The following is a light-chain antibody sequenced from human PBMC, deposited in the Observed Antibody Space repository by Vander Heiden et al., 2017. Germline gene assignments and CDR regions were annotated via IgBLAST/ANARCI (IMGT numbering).Light chain of an antibody. CDR2: DAS. Sequence: DIVLTQSPATLTLSPGERATLSCRARKSGSSYLAWYQQKPVQTPRLRTYDASNRATGIPARFRGSGSGTDFTLTISSLEPEDFAVYYGQRRSIWPSLTFGGGTKVEIK. J-gene: IGKJ4*01. CDR1: KSGSSY. V-gene: IGKV3-11*01. CDR3: QRRSIWPSLT.